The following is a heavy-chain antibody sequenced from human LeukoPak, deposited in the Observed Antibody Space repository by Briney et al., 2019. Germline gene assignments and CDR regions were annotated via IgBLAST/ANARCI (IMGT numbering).Heavy chain of an antibody. V-gene: IGHV3-11*01. CDR3: ARDQGYSSGWYSLEPDAFDI. CDR2: ISSSGSTI. J-gene: IGHJ3*02. Sequence: GGSLRLSCAASGFTFSDYYMSWIRQAPGKGLEWVSYISSSGSTIYYADSVKGRFTISRDNAKNSLYLQMNSLRAEDTAVYYCARDQGYSSGWYSLEPDAFDIWGQGTMVTVSS. CDR1: GFTFSDYY. D-gene: IGHD6-19*01.